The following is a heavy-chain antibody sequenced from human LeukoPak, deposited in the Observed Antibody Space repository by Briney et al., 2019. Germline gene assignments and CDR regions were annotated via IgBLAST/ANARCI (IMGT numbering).Heavy chain of an antibody. Sequence: GGSLRLSCAASGFIFDDYAMHWVRQAPGKGLEWVSGISWNNDKIDYADSVKGRFTISRDNAKNSLYLQVNSLRAEDIAFYYCAKDKVRKGYTYGTFDYWGQGTLVTVSS. J-gene: IGHJ4*02. CDR1: GFIFDDYA. V-gene: IGHV3-9*03. D-gene: IGHD5-18*01. CDR2: ISWNNDKI. CDR3: AKDKVRKGYTYGTFDY.